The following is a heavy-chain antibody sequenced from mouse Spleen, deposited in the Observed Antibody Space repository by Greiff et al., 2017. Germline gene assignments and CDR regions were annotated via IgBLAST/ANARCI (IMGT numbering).Heavy chain of an antibody. V-gene: IGHV1-39*01. CDR2: INPNYGTT. CDR3: APSYYRYDPYYFDY. CDR1: GYSFTDYN. D-gene: IGHD2-14*01. Sequence: EVQLVESGPELVKPGASVKISCKASGYSFTDYNMNWVKQSNGKSLEWIGVINPNYGTTSYNQKFKGKATLTVDQSSSTAYMQLNSLTSEDSAVYYCAPSYYRYDPYYFDYWGQGTTLTVSS. J-gene: IGHJ2*01.